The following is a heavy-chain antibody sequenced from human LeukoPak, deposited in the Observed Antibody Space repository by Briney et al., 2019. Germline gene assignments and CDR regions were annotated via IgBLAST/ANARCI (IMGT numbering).Heavy chain of an antibody. CDR1: GYTFTSYG. D-gene: IGHD2-2*01. Sequence: ASVKVPCKASGYTFTSYGISWVRQAPGQGLEWMGWISAYNGNTNYAQNLQGRITMTTDPSTSTAYMELRSLRSDDTAVYYCARGCSSTSCYGNRGDWFDPWGQGPLVTVSS. V-gene: IGHV1-18*01. CDR2: ISAYNGNT. J-gene: IGHJ5*02. CDR3: ARGCSSTSCYGNRGDWFDP.